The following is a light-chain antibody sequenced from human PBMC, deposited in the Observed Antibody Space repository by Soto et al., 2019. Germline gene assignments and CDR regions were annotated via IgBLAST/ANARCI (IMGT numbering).Light chain of an antibody. V-gene: IGKV1-5*03. CDR1: QSISSW. CDR3: QQYKSYPLT. CDR2: KAS. J-gene: IGKJ4*01. Sequence: DIQMTQSPSTLSASVGDRVTITCRASQSISSWLAWYQQKPGKAPKFLINKASTLESGVPSRFSGSGSGTEFTLTISSVQPDDFATYYCQQYKSYPLTFGGGTKVDIK.